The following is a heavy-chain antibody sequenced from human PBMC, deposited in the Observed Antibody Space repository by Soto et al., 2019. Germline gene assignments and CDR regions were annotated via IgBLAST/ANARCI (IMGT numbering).Heavy chain of an antibody. CDR2: IYYSGST. CDR3: ARHSPPFFYGSGPWDV. CDR1: GGSISSGDYY. J-gene: IGHJ6*02. Sequence: SETLSLTCTVSGGSISSGDYYWSWMRQPPGKGLEWIGSIYYSGSTNYNPSLKSRVTISVDTSKNQFSLKLSSLIAADTAVYYCARHSPPFFYGSGPWDVWGQGTTVTVSS. V-gene: IGHV4-61*08. D-gene: IGHD3-10*01.